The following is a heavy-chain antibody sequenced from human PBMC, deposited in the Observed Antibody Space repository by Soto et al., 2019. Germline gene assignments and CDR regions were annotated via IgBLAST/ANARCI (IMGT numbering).Heavy chain of an antibody. Sequence: GGSLRLSCAASGFTFSSYSMNWVRHAPGKGLEWVSSISSSSSYIYYADSVKGRFTISRDNAKNSLYLQMNSLRAEDTAVYYCARDISDFWSGYPFDFGYWGQGTLVTVSS. CDR2: ISSSSSYI. CDR3: ARDISDFWSGYPFDFGY. V-gene: IGHV3-21*01. CDR1: GFTFSSYS. J-gene: IGHJ4*02. D-gene: IGHD3-3*01.